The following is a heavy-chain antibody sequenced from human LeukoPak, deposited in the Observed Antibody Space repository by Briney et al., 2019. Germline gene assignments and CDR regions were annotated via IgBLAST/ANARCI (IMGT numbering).Heavy chain of an antibody. Sequence: WGSLRLSCTVSGFSFREHWMSWVRQAPGKGLEWMGNIKEDGNEDYYVDSVEGRFVIFRDNAKNSLYLQMHSLGAEDTAVYYCTRGAGYSSGLLDYWGQGTLVTVSS. CDR1: GFSFREHW. CDR3: TRGAGYSSGLLDY. V-gene: IGHV3-7*02. CDR2: IKEDGNED. J-gene: IGHJ4*02. D-gene: IGHD6-19*01.